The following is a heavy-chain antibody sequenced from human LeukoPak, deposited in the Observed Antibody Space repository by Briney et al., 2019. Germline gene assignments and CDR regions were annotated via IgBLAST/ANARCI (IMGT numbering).Heavy chain of an antibody. V-gene: IGHV1-46*01. D-gene: IGHD3-3*01. Sequence: GASVKVSCKVSGYTLTELSMHWVRQAPGQGLEWMGIINPSGGSTSYAQKFQGRVTMTRDTSTSTVYMELSSLRSEDTAVYYCARGPSGDFWSVPDYWGQGTLVTVSS. CDR2: INPSGGST. CDR1: GYTLTELS. J-gene: IGHJ4*02. CDR3: ARGPSGDFWSVPDY.